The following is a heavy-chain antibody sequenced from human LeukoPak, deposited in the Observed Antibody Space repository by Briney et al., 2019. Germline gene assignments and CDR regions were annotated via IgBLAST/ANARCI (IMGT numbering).Heavy chain of an antibody. Sequence: GESLKISCNGAGYSFTSYWIGWVRQMPGKSLEWRGFMYPDDSDTRYSPSFQGQVTISADKSISTAYLQWSSLKASDTAMYYCARCPRGRGSSSSFIDYWGQGTLVTVSS. D-gene: IGHD6-6*01. CDR1: GYSFTSYW. J-gene: IGHJ4*02. CDR3: ARCPRGRGSSSSFIDY. CDR2: MYPDDSDT. V-gene: IGHV5-51*01.